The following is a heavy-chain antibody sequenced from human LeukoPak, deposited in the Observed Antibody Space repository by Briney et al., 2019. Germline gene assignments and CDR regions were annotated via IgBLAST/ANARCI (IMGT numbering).Heavy chain of an antibody. V-gene: IGHV4-61*01. J-gene: IGHJ4*02. CDR3: ARQGAVAGRFDY. CDR2: IYYSGST. Sequence: PSQTLSLTCTVSGDSISSAFYYWSWIRQPPGKGLDWIGYIYYSGSTNYNPSLKSRVTISVDTSKNQFSLKLSSVTAADTAVYYCARQGAVAGRFDYWGQGTLVTVSS. CDR1: GDSISSAFYY. D-gene: IGHD6-19*01.